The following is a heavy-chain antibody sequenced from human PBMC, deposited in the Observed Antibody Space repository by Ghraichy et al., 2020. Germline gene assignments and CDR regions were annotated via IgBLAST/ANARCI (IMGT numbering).Heavy chain of an antibody. CDR1: GFTLTVHY. CDR3: ARGHWGLDV. CDR2: ISGSGDDI. V-gene: IGHV3-11*01. J-gene: IGHJ6*02. D-gene: IGHD1-1*01. Sequence: LSLTCAASGFTLTVHYMSWIRQAPGKGLEWVSYISGSGDDIQYADSVKGRFTISRDNSRNTVYLQMNSLRAEDTAVYYCARGHWGLDVWGQGNTVTVSS.